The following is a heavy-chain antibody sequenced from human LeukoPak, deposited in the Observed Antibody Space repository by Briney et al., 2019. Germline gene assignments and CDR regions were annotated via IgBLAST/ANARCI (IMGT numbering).Heavy chain of an antibody. CDR3: ARGARGYSRKTWFDP. J-gene: IGHJ5*02. CDR1: GGSFSGYY. V-gene: IGHV4-34*01. Sequence: PSETLSLTCAVYGGSFSGYYWSWIRQPPGKGLEWIGEINHSGSTNYNPSLKSRVTISVDTSKNQFSLKLSSVTAADTAVYYCARGARGYSRKTWFDPWAREPWSPSPQ. D-gene: IGHD5-18*01. CDR2: INHSGST.